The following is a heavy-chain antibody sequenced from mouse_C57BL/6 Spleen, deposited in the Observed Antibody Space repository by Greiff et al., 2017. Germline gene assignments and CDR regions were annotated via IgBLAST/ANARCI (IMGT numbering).Heavy chain of an antibody. CDR2: FYPGSGSI. D-gene: IGHD1-1*01. Sequence: QVQLQQSGAELVKPGASVKLSCKASGYTFTEYTIHWVKQRPGQGLEWIGWFYPGSGSIKYNEKFKDKATLTADKSSSTVYMELSRLTSEDSAVYFCARHEGFYITTVVAPHFDYWGQGTTLTVSS. J-gene: IGHJ2*01. V-gene: IGHV1-62-2*01. CDR3: ARHEGFYITTVVAPHFDY. CDR1: GYTFTEYT.